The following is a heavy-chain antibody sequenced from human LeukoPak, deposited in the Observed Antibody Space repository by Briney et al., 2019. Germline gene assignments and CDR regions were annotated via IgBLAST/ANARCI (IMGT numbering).Heavy chain of an antibody. V-gene: IGHV4-59*12. J-gene: IGHJ5*02. CDR3: ARDPGLHNWFDP. CDR2: IYHSGST. Sequence: SETLSLTCTVSGGSISSYYWSWIRQPPGKGLEWIGEIYHSGSTNYNPSLKSRVTISVDKSKNQFSLKLSSVTAADTAVYYCARDPGLHNWFDPWGQGTLVTVSS. D-gene: IGHD3/OR15-3a*01. CDR1: GGSISSYY.